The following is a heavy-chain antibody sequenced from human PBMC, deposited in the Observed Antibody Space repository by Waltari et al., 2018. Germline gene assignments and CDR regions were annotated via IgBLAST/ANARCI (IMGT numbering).Heavy chain of an antibody. V-gene: IGHV4-34*01. D-gene: IGHD3-3*01. Sequence: QVQLQQWGAGLLKPSATLSLTCAVYGGSFSGYYWSWIRQPPGKGLEWIGEINHSGSTNYNPSLKSRVTISVDTSKNQFSLKLSSVTATDTAVYYCARARITIFGVVNPFDPWGQGTLVTVSS. CDR2: INHSGST. CDR3: ARARITIFGVVNPFDP. CDR1: GGSFSGYY. J-gene: IGHJ5*02.